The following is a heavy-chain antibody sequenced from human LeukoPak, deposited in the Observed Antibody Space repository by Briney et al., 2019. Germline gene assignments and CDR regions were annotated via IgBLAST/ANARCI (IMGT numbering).Heavy chain of an antibody. V-gene: IGHV3-23*01. CDR3: AKFSTAGYYDFLTGHPFDY. Sequence: PGGSLRLSCAASGFTFSSYAMSWVRQAPGKGLEWVSAISGSGGSTYYADSVKGRFTISRDNSKNTLYLQMNSLRAEDTAVYYCAKFSTAGYYDFLTGHPFDYWGQGTLVTVSS. J-gene: IGHJ4*02. CDR1: GFTFSSYA. D-gene: IGHD3-9*01. CDR2: ISGSGGST.